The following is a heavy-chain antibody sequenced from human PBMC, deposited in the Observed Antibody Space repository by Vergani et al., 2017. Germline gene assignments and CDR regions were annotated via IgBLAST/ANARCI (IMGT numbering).Heavy chain of an antibody. CDR2: ISARYPST. CDR1: GFTFSACP. D-gene: IGHD3-3*01. Sequence: EVPLLHSGGGVIQPGGSVRLSCAASGFTFSACPMTWVRQAPGKGLGWVSAISARYPSTYYADSVKGRFTISRDNSKNMLYLQMNSLRAEDTAVYYCARLSXDTTPDLQWGYDCWGQGTLVSVSS. V-gene: IGHV3-23*01. J-gene: IGHJ4*02. CDR3: ARLSXDTTPDLQWGYDC.